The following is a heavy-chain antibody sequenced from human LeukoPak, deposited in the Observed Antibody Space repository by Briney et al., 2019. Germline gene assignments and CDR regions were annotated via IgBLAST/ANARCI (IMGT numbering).Heavy chain of an antibody. V-gene: IGHV2-5*02. CDR3: AHRRYYYDSSGYHLAPFDY. J-gene: IGHJ4*02. CDR1: GFSLCTSGVG. CDR2: IYWDDDK. D-gene: IGHD3-22*01. Sequence: ESGPTLVKPTQTLTLTCTFSGFSLCTSGVGVGWIRQPPGKALEWLALIYWDDDKRYSPSLKSRLTITKDTSKNQVVLTMTNMDPVDTATYYCAHRRYYYDSSGYHLAPFDYWRQGTLVTVSS.